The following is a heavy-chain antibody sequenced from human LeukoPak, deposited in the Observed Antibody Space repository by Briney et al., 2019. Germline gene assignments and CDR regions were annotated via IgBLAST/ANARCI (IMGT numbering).Heavy chain of an antibody. CDR2: ISYDGSSK. J-gene: IGHJ4*02. D-gene: IGHD3-10*01. CDR3: AKERLWSHYYDY. CDR1: GFTFSTYA. Sequence: GGSLRLSCAASGFTFSTYAMHWVRQAPGKGLEWVAVISYDGSSKYYADSVKGRFTISRDNSKNTLYLQMNSLRAEDTAVYYCAKERLWSHYYDYWGQGTLVTVSS. V-gene: IGHV3-30*04.